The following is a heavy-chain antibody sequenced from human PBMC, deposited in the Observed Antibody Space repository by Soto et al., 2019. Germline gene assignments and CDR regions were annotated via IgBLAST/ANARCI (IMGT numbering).Heavy chain of an antibody. V-gene: IGHV3-21*01. CDR1: GFTFSSYS. CDR2: ISSSSYI. D-gene: IGHD6-6*01. Sequence: GGSLRLSCAASGFTFSSYSMNWVRQAPGKGLEWVSSISSSSYIYYADSVKGRFTISRDNAKNSLYLQMNSLRAEDTAVYYCARTMRSSSSGGGIDYWGQGTLVTVSS. CDR3: ARTMRSSSSGGGIDY. J-gene: IGHJ4*02.